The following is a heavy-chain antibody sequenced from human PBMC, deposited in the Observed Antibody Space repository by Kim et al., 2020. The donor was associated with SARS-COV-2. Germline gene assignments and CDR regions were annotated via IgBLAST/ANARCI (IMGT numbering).Heavy chain of an antibody. Sequence: SVKVSCKASGGTFSSYAISWVRQAPGQGLEWMGRIIPIFGIANYAQKFQGRVTITADKSTSTAYMELSSLRSEDTAVYYCARDLADRYCSGGSCYHDWFDPWGQGTLVTVSS. D-gene: IGHD2-15*01. CDR3: ARDLADRYCSGGSCYHDWFDP. CDR1: GGTFSSYA. J-gene: IGHJ5*02. CDR2: IIPIFGIA. V-gene: IGHV1-69*04.